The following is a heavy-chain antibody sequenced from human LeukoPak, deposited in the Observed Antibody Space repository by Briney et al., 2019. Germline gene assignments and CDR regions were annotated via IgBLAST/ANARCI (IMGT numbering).Heavy chain of an antibody. Sequence: PSQTLSLTCTVSGGSISSGGYYWSWIRQHPGKGLEWIGYIYYSGSTYYNPSLKSQVTISVDTSKNQFSLKLSSVTAADTAVYYCARGGVVVKDRAFDIWGQGTMVTVSS. V-gene: IGHV4-31*01. D-gene: IGHD3-22*01. CDR1: GGSISSGGYY. CDR2: IYYSGST. CDR3: ARGGVVVKDRAFDI. J-gene: IGHJ3*02.